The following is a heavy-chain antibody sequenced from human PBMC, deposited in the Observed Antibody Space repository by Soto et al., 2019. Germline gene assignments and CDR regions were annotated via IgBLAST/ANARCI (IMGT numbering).Heavy chain of an antibody. CDR2: IYYSGST. D-gene: IGHD6-6*01. V-gene: IGHV4-31*03. CDR1: GGSISSGGYF. J-gene: IGHJ6*02. Sequence: QVQLQESGPGLVKPSQTLSLTCTVSGGSISSGGYFWSWIRQHPGKGLEWIGFIYYSGSTYYNPSLKSRVTISVDPSKNQFSLKLSSVTAADTAVYYCAREGAAPYYYSGMDVWGQGTTVTVSS. CDR3: AREGAAPYYYSGMDV.